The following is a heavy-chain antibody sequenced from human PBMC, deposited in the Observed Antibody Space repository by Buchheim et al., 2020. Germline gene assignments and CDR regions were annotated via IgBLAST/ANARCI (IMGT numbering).Heavy chain of an antibody. V-gene: IGHV4-30-4*01. Sequence: QVQLQESGPGLVKPSQTLSLTCTVSGGSISSGDYYWSWLRQPPGKGLEWNGYIYYSGSTYYNPSLKSRVTISVDTSKNQFYLKLSSVTAADTAEYYWAREGEEAAAGMIDYWGQGTL. CDR1: GGSISSGDYY. J-gene: IGHJ4*02. CDR2: IYYSGST. D-gene: IGHD6-13*01. CDR3: AREGEEAAAGMIDY.